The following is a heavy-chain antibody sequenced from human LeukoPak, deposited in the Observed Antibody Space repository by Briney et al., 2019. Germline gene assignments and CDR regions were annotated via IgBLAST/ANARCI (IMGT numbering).Heavy chain of an antibody. CDR2: INHSGST. Sequence: PSETLSLTCAVSGDSSSNYYWSWIRQPPGKGLEWIGEINHSGSTNYNPSLKSRVTISVDTSKNQFSLKLSSVTAADTAVYYCASMVVVPAADHLGAFDIWGQGTMVTVSS. J-gene: IGHJ3*02. CDR1: GDSSSNYY. V-gene: IGHV4-34*01. D-gene: IGHD2-2*01. CDR3: ASMVVVPAADHLGAFDI.